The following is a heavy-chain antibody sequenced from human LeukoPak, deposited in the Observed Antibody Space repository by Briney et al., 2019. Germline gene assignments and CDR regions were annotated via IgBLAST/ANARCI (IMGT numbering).Heavy chain of an antibody. D-gene: IGHD3-3*01. CDR3: ASLDYDSWSGYPIHAFDI. J-gene: IGHJ3*02. V-gene: IGHV1-2*02. Sequence: GASVKVSCKAPGYTFTGYYMHWVRQAPGQGLEWMGWINPNSGGTNYAQKFQGRVTMTRDTSISTAYMELSRLRSDDTAVYYCASLDYDSWSGYPIHAFDIWGQGTMVTVSS. CDR1: GYTFTGYY. CDR2: INPNSGGT.